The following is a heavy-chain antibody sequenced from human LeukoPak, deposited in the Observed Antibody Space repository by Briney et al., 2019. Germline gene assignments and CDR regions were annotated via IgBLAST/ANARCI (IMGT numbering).Heavy chain of an antibody. CDR1: GFAFSNAW. J-gene: IGHJ6*02. CDR2: IWYDGSNK. CDR3: ARDPGYSYGFNYYYYYYGMDV. V-gene: IGHV3-33*08. Sequence: GGSLRLSCAASGFAFSNAWMSWVRQAPGKGLEWVAVIWYDGSNKYYADSVKGRFTISRDNSKNTLYLQMNSLRAEDTAVYYCARDPGYSYGFNYYYYYYGMDVWGQGTTVTVSS. D-gene: IGHD5-18*01.